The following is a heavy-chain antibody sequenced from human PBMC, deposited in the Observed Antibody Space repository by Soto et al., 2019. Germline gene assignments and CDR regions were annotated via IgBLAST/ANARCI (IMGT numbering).Heavy chain of an antibody. D-gene: IGHD6-6*01. CDR2: ISSGAGNT. V-gene: IGHV3-23*01. CDR1: GFTFISYA. CDR3: ARRRPYAGIDY. Sequence: EVQLLESGGGLGQPGGSLRLSCATSGFTFISYAVNWVRQAPGKGLQWVSGISSGAGNTYYADPVEGRFTVSRDTTKNTVVLELNNLRAEDTAIYYCARRRPYAGIDYWGQGTLVTVSS. J-gene: IGHJ4*02.